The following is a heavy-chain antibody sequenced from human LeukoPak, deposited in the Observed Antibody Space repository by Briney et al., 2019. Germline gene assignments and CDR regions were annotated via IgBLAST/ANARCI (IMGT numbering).Heavy chain of an antibody. Sequence: GGSLRLSCAASGFTFSSYSMNWVRQAPGKGLEWVSYISSSSSTIYYADSMKGRFTISRDNAKNSLYLQMNSLRAEDTAVYYCARGTNWSPLDFDYWGQGTLVTVSS. V-gene: IGHV3-48*04. CDR1: GFTFSSYS. D-gene: IGHD1-20*01. CDR2: ISSSSSTI. J-gene: IGHJ4*02. CDR3: ARGTNWSPLDFDY.